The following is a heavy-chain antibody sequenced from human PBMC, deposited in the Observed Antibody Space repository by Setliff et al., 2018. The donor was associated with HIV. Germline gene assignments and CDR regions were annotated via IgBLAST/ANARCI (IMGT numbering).Heavy chain of an antibody. CDR1: GFTFSNYG. D-gene: IGHD3-22*01. J-gene: IGHJ4*02. CDR2: IRYDGSDK. CDR3: AKLSHSHDSNGFTVDY. V-gene: IGHV3-30*02. Sequence: GGSLRLSCEISGFTFSNYGMHWVRQAPDKGLVWVAFIRYDGSDKYYADSVKGRFTISRDNSKKTLYLKMKSLRADDTAVYYCAKLSHSHDSNGFTVDYWGRGTLVTVSS.